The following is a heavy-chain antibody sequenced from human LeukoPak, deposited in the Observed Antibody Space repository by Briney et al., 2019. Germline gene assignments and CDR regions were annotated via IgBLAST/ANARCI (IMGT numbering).Heavy chain of an antibody. CDR3: APYYYGSGTSLGY. CDR1: GFTVSNNF. CDR2: IYGGGST. D-gene: IGHD3-10*01. V-gene: IGHV3-53*01. J-gene: IGHJ4*02. Sequence: GGSLILSCAASGFTVSNNFMSWVRQAPGKGLEWVSVIYGGGSTYYADSVKGRFTISRDTSKNTLYLQMNSLRAEDTAVYYCAPYYYGSGTSLGYWGQGTLVTVSS.